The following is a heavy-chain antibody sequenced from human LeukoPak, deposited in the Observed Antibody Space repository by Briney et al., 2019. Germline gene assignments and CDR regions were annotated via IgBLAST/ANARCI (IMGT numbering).Heavy chain of an antibody. V-gene: IGHV1-2*02. CDR3: ASAFGTGYYNEDY. D-gene: IGHD3-9*01. CDR2: INPNSGGT. J-gene: IGHJ4*02. CDR1: GYTFTAYY. Sequence: ASVKVSCKASGYTFTAYYMHWVRQAPGQGLEYMGWINPNSGGTNYAQKFQGRVTMTRDTSTSTAYMELSRLRSDDTAVYYCASAFGTGYYNEDYWGQGTLVTVSS.